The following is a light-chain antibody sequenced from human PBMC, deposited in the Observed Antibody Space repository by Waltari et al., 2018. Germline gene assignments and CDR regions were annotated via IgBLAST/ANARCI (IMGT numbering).Light chain of an antibody. CDR2: GAS. Sequence: EIVLTQSPGTLSLSPGERATLPCRASQSVTRTLAWYQQKPGQAPRLLNYGASNRATGIPDRFSGSGSGTDFSLTISRLEPEDFAVYYCQHYLRLPATFGQGTKVEIK. J-gene: IGKJ1*01. CDR3: QHYLRLPAT. V-gene: IGKV3-20*01. CDR1: QSVTRT.